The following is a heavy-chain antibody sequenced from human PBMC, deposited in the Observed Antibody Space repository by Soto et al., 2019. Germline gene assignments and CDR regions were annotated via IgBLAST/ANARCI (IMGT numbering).Heavy chain of an antibody. CDR2: TRNKANSYST. J-gene: IGHJ5*02. CDR3: TVGYCSGSSCP. V-gene: IGHV3-72*01. CDR1: GFTLSDHY. Sequence: PGGSLRLSCAASGFTLSDHYMDWVRQAPGKGLQWVGRTRNKANSYSTEYAASVKGRFTISRDDSENSLYLQMNSLKTEDTAVYFCTVGYCSGSSCPWGQGTLVTVSS. D-gene: IGHD2-2*01.